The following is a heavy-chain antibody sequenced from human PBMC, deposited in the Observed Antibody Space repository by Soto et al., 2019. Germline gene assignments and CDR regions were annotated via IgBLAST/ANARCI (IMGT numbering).Heavy chain of an antibody. V-gene: IGHV1-18*01. CDR2: ISAYNGNT. J-gene: IGHJ4*02. D-gene: IGHD3-9*01. CDR1: GYTFTSYG. Sequence: QVKLVQSGAEVKKPGASVKVSGKASGYTFTSYGISWVRQAPGQGLEWMGWISAYNGNTNYAQNLQGRVTMTTDTSTGTAYMEVRSLRSDDTVVYYCARATGTLGDAEVDYCGQGTLVTVSS. CDR3: ARATGTLGDAEVDY.